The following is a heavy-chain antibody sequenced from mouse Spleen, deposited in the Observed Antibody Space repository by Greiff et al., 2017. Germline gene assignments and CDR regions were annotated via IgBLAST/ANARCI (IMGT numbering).Heavy chain of an antibody. CDR2: IDPETGGT. CDR1: GYTFTDYE. V-gene: IGHV1-15*01. Sequence: QVQLQQSGAELVRPGASVTLSCKASGYTFTDYEMHWVKQTPVHGLEWIGAIDPETGGTAYNQKFKGKAILTADKSSSTAYMELRSLTSEDSAVYYCTRGRAAWFAYWGQGTLVTVSA. CDR3: TRGRAAWFAY. J-gene: IGHJ3*01. D-gene: IGHD3-1*01.